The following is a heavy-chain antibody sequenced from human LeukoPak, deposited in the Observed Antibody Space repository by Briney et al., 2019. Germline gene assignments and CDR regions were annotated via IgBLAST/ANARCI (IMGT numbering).Heavy chain of an antibody. CDR3: AKCMAEPGTCYFDN. J-gene: IGHJ4*03. D-gene: IGHD6-13*01. CDR2: ISGSGGNT. Sequence: GGSLRLSCAASGFTFSSYAMTWVRQAPGKGLEWVSGISGSGGNTYYANSVKGRFTISRDNSKSTLYLQMNSLGAEDTALYYCAKCMAEPGTCYFDNWGRGTLVTVSS. CDR1: GFTFSSYA. V-gene: IGHV3-23*01.